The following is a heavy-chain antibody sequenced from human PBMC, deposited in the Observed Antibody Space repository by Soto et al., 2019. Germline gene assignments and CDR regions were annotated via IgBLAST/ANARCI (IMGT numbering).Heavy chain of an antibody. CDR3: ASVIVPAAIRLDAFDI. CDR1: GFTLSDHY. J-gene: IGHJ3*02. D-gene: IGHD2-2*02. V-gene: IGHV3-72*01. Sequence: GGSLRLSCAASGFTLSDHYMDWVRQAPGKGLEWVGRSRNKANSYTTEYAASVKGRFTISRDDSQNSLYLQMNSLKTEDTAVYYCASVIVPAAIRLDAFDIWGQGTMVTVSS. CDR2: SRNKANSYTT.